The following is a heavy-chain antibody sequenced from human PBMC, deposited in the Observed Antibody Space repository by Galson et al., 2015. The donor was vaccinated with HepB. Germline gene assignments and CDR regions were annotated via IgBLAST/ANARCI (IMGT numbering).Heavy chain of an antibody. CDR1: GFTFSSYA. CDR3: SRDPLWFGELLDGMDV. V-gene: IGHV3-30-3*01. D-gene: IGHD3-10*01. J-gene: IGHJ6*02. CDR2: ISYDGSNK. Sequence: SLRLSCAASGFTFSSYAMHWVRQAPGKGLEWVAVISYDGSNKYYADSVKGRFTISRDNSKNTLYLQMNSLRAEDTAVYYCSRDPLWFGELLDGMDVWGQGTTVTVSS.